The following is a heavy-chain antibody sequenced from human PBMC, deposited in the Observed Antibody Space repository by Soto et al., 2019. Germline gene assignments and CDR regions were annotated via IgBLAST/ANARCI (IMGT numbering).Heavy chain of an antibody. V-gene: IGHV4-39*01. CDR2: SYYSGTT. J-gene: IGHJ5*02. CDR3: TSRYSWNHNYFDP. Sequence: SETLSLTCTVSGASISVHSYYWTWIRQPPGKGLEWIGSSYYSGTTYFNPSLKSRATISVDTSKNQFSMRLTSVTAADTAIYYCTSRYSWNHNYFDPCHPGALVTVSS. D-gene: IGHD5-12*01. CDR1: GASISVHSYY.